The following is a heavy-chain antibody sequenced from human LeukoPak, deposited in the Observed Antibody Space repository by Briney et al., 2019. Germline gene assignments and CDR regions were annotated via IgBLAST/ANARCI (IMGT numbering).Heavy chain of an antibody. D-gene: IGHD6-13*01. CDR2: ISGSAGST. CDR3: AKGSIAAAGPFDY. CDR1: GFTFSSYA. J-gene: IGHJ4*02. V-gene: IGHV3-23*01. Sequence: PGGSLRLSCAASGFTFSSYAMSWVRQAPGKGLEWVSAISGSAGSTYYADSVKGRFTISRDNSKNTLYLQMNSLRAEHTAVYYCAKGSIAAAGPFDYWGQGTLVTVSS.